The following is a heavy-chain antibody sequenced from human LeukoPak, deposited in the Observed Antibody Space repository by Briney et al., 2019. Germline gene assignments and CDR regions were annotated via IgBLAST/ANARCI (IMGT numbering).Heavy chain of an antibody. CDR3: ARILSYDSSGYYYDYYYYYMDV. CDR2: ISAYNGNT. CDR1: GYTFTSYG. Sequence: ASVKVSCKASGYTFTSYGISWVRQAPGQGLEWMGWISAYNGNTNHAQKLQGRVTMTTDTSTSTAYMELRSLRSDDTAVYYCARILSYDSSGYYYDYYYYYMDVWGKGTTVTISS. J-gene: IGHJ6*03. D-gene: IGHD3-22*01. V-gene: IGHV1-18*01.